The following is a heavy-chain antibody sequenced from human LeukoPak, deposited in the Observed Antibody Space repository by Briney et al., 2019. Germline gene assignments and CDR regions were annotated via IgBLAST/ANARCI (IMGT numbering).Heavy chain of an antibody. CDR3: ARDYGY. V-gene: IGHV3-7*01. CDR1: GFTFSRYW. D-gene: IGHD3-10*01. Sequence: GGSLRLSCAASGFTFSRYWMSWVRQAPGKGLEWVANIKQDGSEKYYVDSVRGRFTISRDNAKNPLYLQMNSLRAEDTAVYYCARDYGYWGQGTLVTVSS. CDR2: IKQDGSEK. J-gene: IGHJ4*02.